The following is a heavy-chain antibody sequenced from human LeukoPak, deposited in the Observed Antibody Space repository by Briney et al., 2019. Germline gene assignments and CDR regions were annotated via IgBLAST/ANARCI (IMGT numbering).Heavy chain of an antibody. CDR3: ARAAVAGLFDY. D-gene: IGHD6-19*01. CDR2: ISYDGSNK. CDR1: GFTFSSYA. J-gene: IGHJ4*02. Sequence: GRSLTLSCAASGFTFSSYAMHWVRQAPGKGLEWVAVISYDGSNKYYADSVKGRFTISRDNSKNTLYLQMSSLRAEDTAVYYCARAAVAGLFDYWGQGTLVTVSP. V-gene: IGHV3-30*15.